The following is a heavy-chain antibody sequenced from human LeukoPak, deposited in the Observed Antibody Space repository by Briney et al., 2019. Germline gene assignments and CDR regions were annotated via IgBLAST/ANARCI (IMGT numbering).Heavy chain of an antibody. CDR2: ISSSGSTI. CDR3: ARVAYSGSYSQYDY. D-gene: IGHD1-26*01. J-gene: IGHJ4*02. Sequence: GGSLRLSCAASGFTFSSYEMNWVRQAPGKGLEWVSYISSSGSTIYYADSVKGRFTISRDNAKNSLYLQMNSLRAEDTALYYCARVAYSGSYSQYDYWGQGTLVTVSS. V-gene: IGHV3-48*03. CDR1: GFTFSSYE.